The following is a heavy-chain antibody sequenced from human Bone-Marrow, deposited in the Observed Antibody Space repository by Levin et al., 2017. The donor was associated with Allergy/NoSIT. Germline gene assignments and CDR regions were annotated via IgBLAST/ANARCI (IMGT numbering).Heavy chain of an antibody. Sequence: GESLKISCAASGITVGNNYMCWVRQAPGKGPEWVSHIYSSGVTRYADSVRGRFTISRDSSKNTVFLQMSSLGVEDTAIYYCARDRPETSLGYWCQGTLVTVSS. CDR3: ARDRPETSLGY. D-gene: IGHD1-14*01. J-gene: IGHJ4*02. CDR2: IYSSGVT. CDR1: GITVGNNY. V-gene: IGHV3-53*01.